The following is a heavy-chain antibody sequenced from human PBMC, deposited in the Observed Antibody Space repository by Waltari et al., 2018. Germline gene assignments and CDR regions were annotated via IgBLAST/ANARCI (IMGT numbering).Heavy chain of an antibody. CDR3: ARDRVVPADEPDYYGLDV. J-gene: IGHJ6*02. CDR2: IYYNGAT. CDR1: RGSIRIHS. V-gene: IGHV4-59*11. D-gene: IGHD2-2*01. Sequence: QVHLQESGPGQVKPSETLSLPCEVSRGSIRIHSLRWIRRPPGKGLEWMGYIYYNGATNYNPSLMSRVTISVDTAKNQFSLKLSSVTAADTAVYYCARDRVVPADEPDYYGLDVWGQGTTVTVSS.